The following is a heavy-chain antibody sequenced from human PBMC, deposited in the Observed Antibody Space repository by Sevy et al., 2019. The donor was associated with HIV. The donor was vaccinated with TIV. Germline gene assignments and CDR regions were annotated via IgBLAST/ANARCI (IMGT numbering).Heavy chain of an antibody. CDR3: ARDWVVVVAANYGMDV. CDR2: ISYDGSNK. CDR1: GFTFSSYG. V-gene: IGHV3-33*01. Sequence: GGSLRLSCAASGFTFSSYGIHWVRQAPGKGLEWVAVISYDGSNKYYADSVKGRFTISRDNSKNTLYLQMNSLRAEDMALYYCARDWVVVVAANYGMDVWGQGTTVTVSS. D-gene: IGHD2-15*01. J-gene: IGHJ6*02.